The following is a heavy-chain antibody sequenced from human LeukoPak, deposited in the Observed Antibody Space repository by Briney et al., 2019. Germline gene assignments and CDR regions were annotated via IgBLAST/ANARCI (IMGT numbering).Heavy chain of an antibody. D-gene: IGHD2-15*01. Sequence: GESPKISFKGSGYSFTNYWIGWVREMPVKGLECMGILSPGDSDTRYSPSLNGQVTISADKSISTAYLQWSSLKASETAMYYCASALLGYCSGGSCYDAFDIWGQGTMVTVSS. CDR1: GYSFTNYW. V-gene: IGHV5-51*01. J-gene: IGHJ3*02. CDR3: ASALLGYCSGGSCYDAFDI. CDR2: LSPGDSDT.